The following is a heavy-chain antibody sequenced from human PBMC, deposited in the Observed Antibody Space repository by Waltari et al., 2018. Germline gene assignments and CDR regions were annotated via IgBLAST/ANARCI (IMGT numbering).Heavy chain of an antibody. CDR1: GFTFSSHW. D-gene: IGHD2-15*01. V-gene: IGHV3-74*01. CDR2: IDSDGSST. J-gene: IGHJ4*02. CDR3: ARGRRGWYFDH. Sequence: EVQLVESGGGLVQPGGSLRLSCAASGFTFSSHWMYWVRQAPGKGLVWVSRIDSDGSSTSYADSVKGRFTISRDNAKNTLYLQMNSLRAEDTAVYYCARGRRGWYFDHWGQGTLVTVPS.